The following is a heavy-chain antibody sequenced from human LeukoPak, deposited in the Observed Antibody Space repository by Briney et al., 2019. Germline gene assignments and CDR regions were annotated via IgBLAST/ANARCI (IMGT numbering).Heavy chain of an antibody. V-gene: IGHV3-7*01. J-gene: IGHJ6*02. Sequence: GGSLRLSCAASGFTFSSYWMSWVRQARGKGLEWVANIKQDGSEKYYVDSVKGRFTISRDNAKNSLYLQMNSLRAEDTAVYYCTRITMVRGVMGGMDVWGQGTTVTVSS. CDR2: IKQDGSEK. CDR3: TRITMVRGVMGGMDV. D-gene: IGHD3-10*01. CDR1: GFTFSSYW.